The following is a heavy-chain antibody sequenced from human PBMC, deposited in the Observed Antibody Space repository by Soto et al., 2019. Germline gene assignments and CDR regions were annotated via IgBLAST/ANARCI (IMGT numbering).Heavy chain of an antibody. CDR3: AREGSGSYYYYYGMDV. CDR2: ISAYNGNT. Sequence: ASVNVSCKASGYTFTSYGISWVRQAPGQGLEWMGWISAYNGNTNYAQKLQGRVTMTTDTSTSTAYMELRSLRSDDTAVYYCAREGSGSYYYYYGMDVWGQGTTVTVSS. V-gene: IGHV1-18*01. J-gene: IGHJ6*02. CDR1: GYTFTSYG. D-gene: IGHD1-26*01.